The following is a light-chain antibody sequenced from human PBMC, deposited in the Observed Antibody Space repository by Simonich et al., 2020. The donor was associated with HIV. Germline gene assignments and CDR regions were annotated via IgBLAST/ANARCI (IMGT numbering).Light chain of an antibody. CDR2: KAS. V-gene: IGKV1-5*03. Sequence: DIQMTQSPSTLSASVGDRVTITCRASQSISSWLAWYQQKPGKAPKLLIYKASSLDSGVPSRFSGSGSGTDFTLTINSLEAEDAATYYCHQSSSLWTFGQGTKVEIK. CDR1: QSISSW. J-gene: IGKJ1*01. CDR3: HQSSSLWT.